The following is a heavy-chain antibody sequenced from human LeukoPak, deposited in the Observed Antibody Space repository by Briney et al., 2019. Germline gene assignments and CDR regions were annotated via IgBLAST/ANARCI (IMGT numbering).Heavy chain of an antibody. Sequence: GGSLRLSCAASGFTFSSYAMSWVRQAPGKGLEWVSAISGSGGSTYYADSVKGRFTISRDNSKNTLYLQMNSLRAEDTAVYYCAKSGSVPDYIVVVVAATHDDYFDYWGQGTLVTVSS. CDR2: ISGSGGST. J-gene: IGHJ4*02. V-gene: IGHV3-23*01. CDR1: GFTFSSYA. CDR3: AKSGSVPDYIVVVVAATHDDYFDY. D-gene: IGHD2-15*01.